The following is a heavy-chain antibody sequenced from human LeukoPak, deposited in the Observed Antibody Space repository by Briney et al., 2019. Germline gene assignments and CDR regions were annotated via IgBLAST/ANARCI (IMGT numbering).Heavy chain of an antibody. Sequence: PSETLSLTCTVSGYSISSGYYWGWIRQPPGKGLAWIGSIYHSGSTYYNPSLKSRVTISVDTSKNQFSLKLSSVTAADTDVYYCASLTGISDYWGQGTLVTVSS. CDR3: ASLTGISDY. V-gene: IGHV4-38-2*02. CDR2: IYHSGST. CDR1: GYSISSGYY. D-gene: IGHD1-20*01. J-gene: IGHJ4*02.